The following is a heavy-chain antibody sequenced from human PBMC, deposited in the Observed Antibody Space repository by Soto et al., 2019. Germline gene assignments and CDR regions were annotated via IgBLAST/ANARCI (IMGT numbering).Heavy chain of an antibody. CDR3: AKDLGSSSSSRKSTVDY. Sequence: GGSLRLSCAASGFTFSDYSMTWVRQAPGKGLEWLSTISGSGVTTYYADSVKGRFTISRDNSKNTLFLQMNSLRAEDTAVYYCAKDLGSSSSSRKSTVDYCGQGTLVTVSS. J-gene: IGHJ4*02. D-gene: IGHD6-6*01. CDR1: GFTFSDYS. CDR2: ISGSGVTT. V-gene: IGHV3-23*01.